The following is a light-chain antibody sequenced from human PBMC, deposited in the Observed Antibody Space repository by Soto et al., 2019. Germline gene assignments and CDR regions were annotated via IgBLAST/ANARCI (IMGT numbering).Light chain of an antibody. CDR2: DAS. Sequence: ETVLTQSPATLSLSPGEGATLSCRASHSVSTYLAWYQQKPGQTPRLLIYDASTRATGIPARFSGSGSGTDFTLNISSLEPEEFAVYYCQQHTNWSITFGGGTKVDIK. CDR3: QQHTNWSIT. V-gene: IGKV3-11*01. CDR1: HSVSTY. J-gene: IGKJ4*01.